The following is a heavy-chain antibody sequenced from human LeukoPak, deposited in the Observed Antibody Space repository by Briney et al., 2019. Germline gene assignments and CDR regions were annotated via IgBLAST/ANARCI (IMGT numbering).Heavy chain of an antibody. D-gene: IGHD4-11*01. CDR3: ATANHYSNSDFDY. J-gene: IGHJ4*02. CDR2: FGPEDDET. Sequence: ASAKLSSKVSGYTLTVLSMHWVRHTPGKGRERRGGFGPEDDETIYAQKSKGRFTMPEDTPTNTAYMKLSSLTSETAPGYYCATANHYSNSDFDYWGQGTLVTVSS. V-gene: IGHV1-24*01. CDR1: GYTLTVLS.